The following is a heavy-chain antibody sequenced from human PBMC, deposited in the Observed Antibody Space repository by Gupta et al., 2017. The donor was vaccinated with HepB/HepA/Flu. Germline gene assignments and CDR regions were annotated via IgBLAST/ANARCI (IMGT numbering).Heavy chain of an antibody. J-gene: IGHJ2*01. CDR1: GFSLSDRMG. Sequence: QVTLKESGPVLVKPTETLTLTCTVSGFSLSDRMGVSWIRQPPGKALEWLAHVFSNDEKSYSTSLKTRLLISKDTAKSQVVLTMTNMDPVDTATYYGARHGGHIALMRDWYYDLWGRGTRGNV. CDR3: ARHGGHIALMRDWYYDL. V-gene: IGHV2-26*01. D-gene: IGHD2-21*01. CDR2: VFSNDEK.